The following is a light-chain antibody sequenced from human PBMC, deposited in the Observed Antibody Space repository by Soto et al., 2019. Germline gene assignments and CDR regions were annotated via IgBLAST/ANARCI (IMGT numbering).Light chain of an antibody. V-gene: IGKV3-11*01. CDR2: DAS. J-gene: IGKJ1*01. Sequence: EIVLTQSPATLSLSPGERATLSCRASQSVSSYLAWYQQKPGQAPRLLIYDASNRATGIPARFSGSGSGTDFTLTIISLEPEDFAVYYCQQRGNWPLTFGQGTKVEIK. CDR1: QSVSSY. CDR3: QQRGNWPLT.